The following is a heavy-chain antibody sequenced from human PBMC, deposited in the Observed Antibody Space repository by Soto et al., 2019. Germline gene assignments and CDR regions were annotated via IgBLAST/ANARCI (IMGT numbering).Heavy chain of an antibody. J-gene: IGHJ6*02. CDR2: IYYSGST. Sequence: QVQLQESGPGLVKPSQTLSLTCTVSGGSISSGGYYWSWIRQHPGKGLEWIGYIYYSGSTYYNPSLKSRVTISVDTSKMQFSLKLSSVTAADTAVYYCARDAPIGAGYYYGMDVWGQGTTVTVSS. V-gene: IGHV4-31*03. CDR1: GGSISSGGYY. D-gene: IGHD3-16*01. CDR3: ARDAPIGAGYYYGMDV.